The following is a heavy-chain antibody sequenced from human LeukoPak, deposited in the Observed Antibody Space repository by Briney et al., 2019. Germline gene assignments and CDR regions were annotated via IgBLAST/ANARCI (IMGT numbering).Heavy chain of an antibody. Sequence: GESLKISCKGSGYNFTSYWIGWVRQMPGKGLEWMGIIYPGDSDTRYSPSFQGQVTISADKSIGTAYLQWSSLKASDTAMYYCARGEYYYDSSGYWQFDYWGQGTLVTVSS. J-gene: IGHJ4*02. CDR1: GYNFTSYW. V-gene: IGHV5-51*01. CDR2: IYPGDSDT. D-gene: IGHD3-22*01. CDR3: ARGEYYYDSSGYWQFDY.